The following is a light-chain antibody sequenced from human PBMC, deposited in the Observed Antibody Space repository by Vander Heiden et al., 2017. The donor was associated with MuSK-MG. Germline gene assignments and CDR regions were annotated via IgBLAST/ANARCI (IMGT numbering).Light chain of an antibody. CDR1: KSISIF. CDR3: QQSHSTTYT. J-gene: IGKJ2*01. Sequence: DIQMTQSPSSLSASVGDRVTITCRASKSISIFLNWYQQRPGKAPKLLIYYASSLESGVPSRFNGSGSGTDFTLSISRLQPEELATYFCQQSHSTTYTFGQGTKVEIK. V-gene: IGKV1-39*01. CDR2: YAS.